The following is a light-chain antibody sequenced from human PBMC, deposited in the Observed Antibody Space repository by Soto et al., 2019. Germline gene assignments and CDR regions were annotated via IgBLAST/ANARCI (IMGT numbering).Light chain of an antibody. CDR2: GNS. J-gene: IGLJ2*01. Sequence: PVLTQPPSVSGAPGQRVTISCTGSSSNIGAGYDVHWYQQLPGTAPKLLIYGNSNRPSGVPDRFSGSKSGTSASLAITGLQAEDEADYYCQAYDSSLSGSVFGGGTKLTVL. CDR1: SSNIGAGYD. V-gene: IGLV1-40*01. CDR3: QAYDSSLSGSV.